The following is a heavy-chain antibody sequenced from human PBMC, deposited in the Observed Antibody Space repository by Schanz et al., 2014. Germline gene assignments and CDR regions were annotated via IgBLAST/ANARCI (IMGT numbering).Heavy chain of an antibody. J-gene: IGHJ3*01. V-gene: IGHV1-18*01. CDR2: ISAYNGNT. CDR1: GYTFTSYG. CDR3: ATMWGYCTATACQILEVLDV. Sequence: QVQLVQSGAEVKKPGASVKVSCKASGYTFTSYGINWVRQAPGQGLEWMGWISAYNGNTNYAQKLQGRVTMTTDTSTSTAYMELRSLRSEDTAMYYCATMWGYCTATACQILEVLDVWGQGTMVTVSS. D-gene: IGHD2-8*02.